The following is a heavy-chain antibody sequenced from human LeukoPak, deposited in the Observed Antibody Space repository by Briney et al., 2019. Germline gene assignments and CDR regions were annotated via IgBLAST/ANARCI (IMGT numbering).Heavy chain of an antibody. V-gene: IGHV4-4*07. CDR3: ARASHHPLDIVATIKGYYYYYMDV. CDR2: IYTSGST. CDR1: GGSISSYY. J-gene: IGHJ6*03. D-gene: IGHD5-12*01. Sequence: SETLSLTCTVSGGSISSYYWSWIRQPAGKGLEWIGRIYTSGSTNYNPSLKSRVTISVDTSKNQFSLKLSSVTAADTAVYYCARASHHPLDIVATIKGYYYYYMDVWGKGTTVTISS.